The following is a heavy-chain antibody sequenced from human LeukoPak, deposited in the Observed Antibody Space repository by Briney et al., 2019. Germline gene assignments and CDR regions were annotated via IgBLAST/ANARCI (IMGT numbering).Heavy chain of an antibody. CDR1: GFGFSTSW. V-gene: IGHV3-7*01. Sequence: GGSLTLSCAASGFGFSTSWMSWVRKAPGPGLELVANSKQDGSEKYYVDSVQGRFTISRDNAKNSVYLQMNSLRDEDTAVYYCTSLSNSYGMDVWGQGTTATVS. D-gene: IGHD2/OR15-2a*01. J-gene: IGHJ6*02. CDR3: TSLSNSYGMDV. CDR2: SKQDGSEK.